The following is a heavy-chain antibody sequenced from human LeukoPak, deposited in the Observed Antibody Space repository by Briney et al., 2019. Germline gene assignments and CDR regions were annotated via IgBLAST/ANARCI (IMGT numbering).Heavy chain of an antibody. CDR3: AKRSGSSYGYFDY. V-gene: IGHV3-23*01. CDR2: ITGGGDYT. CDR1: GFSFSDYA. Sequence: GGSLRLSCAASGFSFSDYAMGWVRQAPGKGLEWVSAITGGGDYTEYADSVKGRFTIFRDNSRSTVYLQTSSLRGEDAAVYYCAKRSGSSYGYFDYWGQGTLVTASS. J-gene: IGHJ4*02. D-gene: IGHD3-10*01.